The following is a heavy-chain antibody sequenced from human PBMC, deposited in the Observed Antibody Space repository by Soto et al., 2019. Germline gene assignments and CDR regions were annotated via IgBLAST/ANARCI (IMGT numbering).Heavy chain of an antibody. Sequence: GGSLRLSCAASGFTFSSYSMNWVRQAPGKGLEWVSYISSSSSTIYYADSVKGRFTISRDNAKNSLYLQMNSLRAEDTAVYYCARCSIFDWFDPWGQGTLVTVSS. D-gene: IGHD3-3*01. CDR2: ISSSSSTI. J-gene: IGHJ5*02. V-gene: IGHV3-48*01. CDR3: ARCSIFDWFDP. CDR1: GFTFSSYS.